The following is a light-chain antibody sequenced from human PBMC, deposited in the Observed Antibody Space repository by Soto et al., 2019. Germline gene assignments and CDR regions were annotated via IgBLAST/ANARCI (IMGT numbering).Light chain of an antibody. CDR3: LSYDSSRSAYV. CDR1: SSNIGAGYD. J-gene: IGLJ1*01. CDR2: GNS. Sequence: QSVLTQPPSVSGAPGQRVTISCTGSSSNIGAGYDVHWYQQLPGTAPKLLIYGNSNRPSGVPDRFSGSTSGTSASLAITGLQAEDEADYYCLSYDSSRSAYVFGTATKLTVL. V-gene: IGLV1-40*01.